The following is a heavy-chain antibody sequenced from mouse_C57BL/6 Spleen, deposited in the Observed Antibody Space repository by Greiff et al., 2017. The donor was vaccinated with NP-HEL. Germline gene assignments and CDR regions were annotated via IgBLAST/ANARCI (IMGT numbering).Heavy chain of an antibody. Sequence: VQLQQSGAELVRPGTSVKVSCKASGYAFTNYLIEWVKQRPGQGLEWIGVINPGSGGTNYNEKFKGKATLTADKSSSTAYMQLSSLTSEDSAVFFYARSFRSMDYWGQGTSVTVSS. CDR1: GYAFTNYL. J-gene: IGHJ4*01. CDR2: INPGSGGT. CDR3: ARSFRSMDY. V-gene: IGHV1-54*01.